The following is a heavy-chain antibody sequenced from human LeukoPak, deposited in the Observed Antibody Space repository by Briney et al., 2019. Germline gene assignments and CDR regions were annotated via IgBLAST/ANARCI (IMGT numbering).Heavy chain of an antibody. Sequence: GASVKVSCKASGGTFSSYAISWVRQAPGQGLEWMGGIIPIFGTANYAQKFQGRVTITTDESTSTAYMELSSLRSEDTAVYYCARIMRITMVRGVISWFDPWGQGTLVTVSS. J-gene: IGHJ5*02. D-gene: IGHD3-10*01. CDR1: GGTFSSYA. CDR3: ARIMRITMVRGVISWFDP. V-gene: IGHV1-69*05. CDR2: IIPIFGTA.